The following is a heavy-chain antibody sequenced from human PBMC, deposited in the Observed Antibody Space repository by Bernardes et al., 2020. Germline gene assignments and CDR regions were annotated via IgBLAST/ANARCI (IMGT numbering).Heavy chain of an antibody. D-gene: IGHD1-26*01. CDR3: AKRVRMGWELFFFDG. CDR1: GFTFSTYG. J-gene: IGHJ4*02. Sequence: GGSLRLSCAASGFTFSTYGMSWVRQAPGKGLEWVSGISAGGGSTSYADSVKGRFTISRDNSKNTLYLHMDSLRAEDTAAYYCAKRVRMGWELFFFDGWGQGTLVTVSS. V-gene: IGHV3-23*01. CDR2: ISAGGGST.